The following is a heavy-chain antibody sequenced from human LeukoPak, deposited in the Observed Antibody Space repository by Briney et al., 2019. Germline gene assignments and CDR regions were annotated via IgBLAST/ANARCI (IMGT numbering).Heavy chain of an antibody. CDR1: GGSVSDYY. CDR3: ARRRYCSGGSCYSGFDY. CDR2: INHSGST. D-gene: IGHD2-15*01. V-gene: IGHV4-34*01. J-gene: IGHJ4*02. Sequence: SETLSLTCTISGGSVSDYYWSWIRQPPGKGLEWIGEINHSGSTNYNPSLKSRVTISVDTSKNQFSLKLSSVTAADTAVYYCARRRYCSGGSCYSGFDYWGQGTLVTVSS.